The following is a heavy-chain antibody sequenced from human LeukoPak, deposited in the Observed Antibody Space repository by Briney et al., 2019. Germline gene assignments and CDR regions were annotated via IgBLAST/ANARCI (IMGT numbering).Heavy chain of an antibody. D-gene: IGHD6-19*01. Sequence: PGGSLRLSCAASGFTFSSYSMNWVRQAPGKGLEWVAYISGRTSTIYYADSVYGRFTISRDNAKNSLYLQMNSLRAEDTAVYYCARGSGHTIDYWGQGTLVTVSS. V-gene: IGHV3-48*01. CDR1: GFTFSSYS. CDR3: ARGSGHTIDY. CDR2: ISGRTSTI. J-gene: IGHJ4*02.